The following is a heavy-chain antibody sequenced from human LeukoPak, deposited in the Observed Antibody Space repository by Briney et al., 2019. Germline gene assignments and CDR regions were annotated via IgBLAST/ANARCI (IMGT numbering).Heavy chain of an antibody. V-gene: IGHV3-21*01. CDR1: GFTFSSYS. CDR2: ISSSSSYI. J-gene: IGHJ4*02. D-gene: IGHD5-24*01. CDR3: ARYRSWTERCFDY. Sequence: PGGSLRLSCAASGFTFSSYSMNWVRQAPGKGLEWVSSISSSSSYIYYADSVKGRFTISRDNAKNSLYLQMNSLRAEDTAVYYCARYRSWTERCFDYWGQGTLVTVSS.